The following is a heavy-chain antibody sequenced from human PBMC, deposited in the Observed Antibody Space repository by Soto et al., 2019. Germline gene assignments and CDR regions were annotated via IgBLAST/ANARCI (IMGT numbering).Heavy chain of an antibody. D-gene: IGHD3-9*01. J-gene: IGHJ5*02. CDR2: ISAYNGNT. CDR3: ARDRDYDILTGTFWFDP. V-gene: IGHV1-18*01. CDR1: GYTFTSYG. Sequence: ASVKVSCKASGYTFTSYGISWVRQAPGQGLEWMRWISAYNGNTNYAQKLQGRVTMTTDTSTSTAYMELRSLRSDDTAVYYCARDRDYDILTGTFWFDPWGQGTLVTVSS.